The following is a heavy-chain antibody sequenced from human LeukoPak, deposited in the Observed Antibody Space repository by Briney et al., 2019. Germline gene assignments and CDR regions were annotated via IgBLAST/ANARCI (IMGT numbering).Heavy chain of an antibody. Sequence: GGSLRLSCAASGFTFSSYWMSWVRQAPGKGLEWVANIKQDGSEKYYVDSVKGRFTISRDNAKNSLYLQMNSLRAEDTAVYYCARRIVGPTSGGDYWGQGTPVTVSS. V-gene: IGHV3-7*01. CDR2: IKQDGSEK. CDR3: ARRIVGPTSGGDY. CDR1: GFTFSSYW. J-gene: IGHJ4*02. D-gene: IGHD1-26*01.